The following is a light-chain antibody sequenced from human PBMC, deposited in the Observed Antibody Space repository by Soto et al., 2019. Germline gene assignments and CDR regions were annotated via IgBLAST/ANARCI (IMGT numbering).Light chain of an antibody. CDR3: QQSSNWQGT. J-gene: IGKJ1*01. V-gene: IGKV3-11*01. Sequence: EIVLTQSPVTLSLSPGERATLSCRASQSVSTYLAWYQQTPGRPPRLLIYDASKRAPGIPARFSGSGSGTDFTLTVSSLEPEDFAVYYCQQSSNWQGTFGRGTRVDIK. CDR1: QSVSTY. CDR2: DAS.